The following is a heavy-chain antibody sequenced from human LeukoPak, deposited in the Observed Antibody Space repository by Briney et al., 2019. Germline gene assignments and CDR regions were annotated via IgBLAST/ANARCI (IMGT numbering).Heavy chain of an antibody. CDR3: ATIGTPGLTPDAFDI. Sequence: GGSLRLSCAASGFTFSSYGMHWVRQAPGKGLEWVAFIRYDGSNKYYADSVKGRFTISRDNSKNTLYLQMNSLRAEDMAVYYCATIGTPGLTPDAFDIWGQGTMVTVSS. CDR2: IRYDGSNK. D-gene: IGHD1/OR15-1a*01. V-gene: IGHV3-30*02. CDR1: GFTFSSYG. J-gene: IGHJ3*02.